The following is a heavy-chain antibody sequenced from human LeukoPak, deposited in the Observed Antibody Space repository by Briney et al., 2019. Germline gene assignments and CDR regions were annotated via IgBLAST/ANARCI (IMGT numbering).Heavy chain of an antibody. CDR1: GFTVSSNY. Sequence: GGSLRLSCAASGFTVSSNYMSWVRQAPGKGLEWVSVIYSGGSTYYADSVKGRFTISRDNSKNTLYLQMNSLRVEDTAVYYCATSSSWYGRPFDYWGQGTLVTVSS. CDR2: IYSGGST. J-gene: IGHJ4*02. CDR3: ATSSSWYGRPFDY. D-gene: IGHD6-13*01. V-gene: IGHV3-53*01.